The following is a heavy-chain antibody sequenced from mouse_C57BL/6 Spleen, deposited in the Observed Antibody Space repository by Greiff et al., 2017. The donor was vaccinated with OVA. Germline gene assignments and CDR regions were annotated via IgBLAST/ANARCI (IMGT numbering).Heavy chain of an antibody. CDR2: IDPRDGST. J-gene: IGHJ2*01. D-gene: IGHD1-1*01. Sequence: VQLQQSGPELVKPGDSVKLSCKASGYTFTSYDINWVKQRHGQGLEWIGWIDPRDGSTKYNEKFKGKATLTVDKSASTAYIDLHSLTSEDSAVYVCARVGDGSSPFDYWGQGTTLTVSS. CDR1: GYTFTSYD. CDR3: ARVGDGSSPFDY. V-gene: IGHV1-85*01.